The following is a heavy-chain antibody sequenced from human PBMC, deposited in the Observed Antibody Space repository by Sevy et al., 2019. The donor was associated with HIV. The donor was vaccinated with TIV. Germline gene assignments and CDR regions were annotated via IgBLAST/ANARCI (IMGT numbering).Heavy chain of an antibody. J-gene: IGHJ5*02. CDR3: ARGQLPKDYNWFDP. CDR1: GYTFTFYG. Sequence: ASVKVSCKASGYTFTFYGISWVRQAPGQGLEWIGWKDTNNGNTKYGLKFQDRVTMTTDTSTGTAYLEVSSLRPDDTALYFCARGQLPKDYNWFDPWGQGTQVTVSS. CDR2: KDTNNGNT. V-gene: IGHV1-18*04. D-gene: IGHD2-2*01.